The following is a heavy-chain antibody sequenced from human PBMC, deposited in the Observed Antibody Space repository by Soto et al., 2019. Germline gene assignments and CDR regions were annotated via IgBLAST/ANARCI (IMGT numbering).Heavy chain of an antibody. Sequence: GASVKVSCKASGYTFTSYAMHWVRQAPGQRLEWMGWINAGNGNTKYSQKFQGRVTITRDTSASTAYMELSSLRSEDTAVYYCARGGVVVVPSRHLAYYYYGMDVWGQGTTVTVSS. CDR3: ARGGVVVVPSRHLAYYYYGMDV. D-gene: IGHD2-2*01. CDR2: INAGNGNT. J-gene: IGHJ6*02. CDR1: GYTFTSYA. V-gene: IGHV1-3*01.